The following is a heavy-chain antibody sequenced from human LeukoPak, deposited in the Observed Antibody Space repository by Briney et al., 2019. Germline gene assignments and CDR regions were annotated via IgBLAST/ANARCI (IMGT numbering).Heavy chain of an antibody. CDR1: GFTFSSYS. D-gene: IGHD4-17*01. CDR3: ARDRPNDYGDVFDY. V-gene: IGHV3-21*01. Sequence: GGSLRLSCAASGFTFSSYSMNWVRQAPGKGLEWVSSISSSSSYIYYADSVKGRFTISRDNAKNSLYLQMNGLRAEDTAVYYCARDRPNDYGDVFDYWGQGTLVTVSS. J-gene: IGHJ4*02. CDR2: ISSSSSYI.